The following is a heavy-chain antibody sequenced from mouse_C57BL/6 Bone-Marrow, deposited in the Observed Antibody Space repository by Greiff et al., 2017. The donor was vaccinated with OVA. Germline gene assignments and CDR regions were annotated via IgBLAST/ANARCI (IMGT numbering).Heavy chain of an antibody. V-gene: IGHV5-12*01. CDR3: ARHGYYGSSYKAMDY. J-gene: IGHJ4*01. CDR2: ISNGGGST. Sequence: EVMLVESGGGLVQPGGSLKLSCAASGFTFSDYYMYWVRQTPEKRLEWVAYISNGGGSTYYPDTVKGRFTISRDNAKNTLYLQMSRLKSEDTAMYYCARHGYYGSSYKAMDYWGQGTSVTVSS. CDR1: GFTFSDYY. D-gene: IGHD1-1*01.